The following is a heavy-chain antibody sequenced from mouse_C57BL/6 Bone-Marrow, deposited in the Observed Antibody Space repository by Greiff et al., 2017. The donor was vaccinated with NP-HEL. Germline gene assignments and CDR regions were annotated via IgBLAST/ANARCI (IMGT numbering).Heavy chain of an antibody. J-gene: IGHJ4*01. CDR2: IYPRSGNT. V-gene: IGHV1-81*01. CDR3: ARRISYYPYAMDY. CDR1: GYTFTSYG. D-gene: IGHD1-1*01. Sequence: VKLLESGAELARPGASVKLSCKASGYTFTSYGISWVKQRTGQGLEWIGEIYPRSGNTYYNEKFKGKATLTADKSSSTAYLALRSLTSEDAAVYFCARRISYYPYAMDYWGQGTSVTVSS.